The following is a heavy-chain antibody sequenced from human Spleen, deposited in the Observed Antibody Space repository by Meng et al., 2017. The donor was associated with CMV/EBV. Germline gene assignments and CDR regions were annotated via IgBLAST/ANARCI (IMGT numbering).Heavy chain of an antibody. V-gene: IGHV3-48*03. CDR1: GFSLSYYE. CDR2: ISSSGTTI. Sequence: GRSLRLSCTASGFSLSYYEMNWVRQAPGKGLEWVSYISSSGTTIYYADSVKGRFTISRDNTKNSLYLQMNSLRAEDTAVYYCASPIVPTNVMDVWGQGTTVTVSS. CDR3: ASPIVPTNVMDV. J-gene: IGHJ6*02. D-gene: IGHD5-12*01.